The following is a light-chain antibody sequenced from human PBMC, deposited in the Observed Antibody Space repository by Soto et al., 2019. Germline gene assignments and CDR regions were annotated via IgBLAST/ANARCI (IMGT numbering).Light chain of an antibody. Sequence: DIQMTQSPSSLSASVGDRVTITCRASQSIRSYLNWYQQKPGKAPKLLIYAASSLQSGVPSRFSGSGSGTDFTLTISSLQPEDFATYYCQHSYSTPYTFGQGNKLEIK. CDR2: AAS. J-gene: IGKJ2*01. CDR3: QHSYSTPYT. V-gene: IGKV1-39*01. CDR1: QSIRSY.